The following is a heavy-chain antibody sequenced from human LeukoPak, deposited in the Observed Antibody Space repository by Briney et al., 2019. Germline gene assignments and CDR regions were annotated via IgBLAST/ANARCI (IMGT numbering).Heavy chain of an antibody. J-gene: IGHJ3*01. CDR1: GLTFSSYA. Sequence: PGGSLRLSCAASGLTFSSYAMHWVRQAPGKGLEWVAVISYDGSNKYYADSVKGRFTISRDNSKNTLYLQMNSLRAEDTAVYYCAKNLGPFDVRGQGTMVTVSS. CDR2: ISYDGSNK. D-gene: IGHD3-16*01. CDR3: AKNLGPFDV. V-gene: IGHV3-30*04.